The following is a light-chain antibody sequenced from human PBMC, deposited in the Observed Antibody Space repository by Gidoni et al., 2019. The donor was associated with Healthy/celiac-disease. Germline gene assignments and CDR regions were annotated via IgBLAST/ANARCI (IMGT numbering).Light chain of an antibody. J-gene: IGKJ2*01. CDR3: QQYYSTPRT. V-gene: IGKV4-1*01. CDR1: QSVLYSSKNKNY. CDR2: WAS. Sequence: DIEMTLSPDSLALSLGESTTINCKSSQSVLYSSKNKNYLAWYQQKPGQPPKLLIYWASTRESGVPDRFSGSGSGTDFTLAISSLQAEDVAVYYCQQYYSTPRTFGQGTKLEIK.